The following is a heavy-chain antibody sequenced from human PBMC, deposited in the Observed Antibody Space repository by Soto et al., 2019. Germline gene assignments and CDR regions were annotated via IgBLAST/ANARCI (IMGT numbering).Heavy chain of an antibody. V-gene: IGHV3-30*18. D-gene: IGHD2-2*01. CDR2: VSHDGRDK. Sequence: SLRLSCVVPGFIFYGHDMHWVRQAPGKGLEWVASVSHDGRDKYYGDSVRGRFTVSRERSQDSVSLHMNSLRGEDTAVYYCAKHGVSTPSYMDVWGQGTTVTVSS. CDR3: AKHGVSTPSYMDV. J-gene: IGHJ6*02. CDR1: GFIFYGHD.